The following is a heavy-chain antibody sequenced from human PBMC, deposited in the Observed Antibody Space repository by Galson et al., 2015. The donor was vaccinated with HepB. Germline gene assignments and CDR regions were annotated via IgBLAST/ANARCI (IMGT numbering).Heavy chain of an antibody. V-gene: IGHV1-69-2*01. CDR3: ATGLPDTAMGIGY. D-gene: IGHD5-18*01. J-gene: IGHJ4*02. CDR1: GYTFTDYY. Sequence: VKVSCKVSGYTFTDYYMHWVQQAPGKGLEWMGLVDPEDGETIYAEKFQGRVTITADKSTDTADMELSSLRSEDTAVYYCATGLPDTAMGIGYWGQGTLVTVSS. CDR2: VDPEDGET.